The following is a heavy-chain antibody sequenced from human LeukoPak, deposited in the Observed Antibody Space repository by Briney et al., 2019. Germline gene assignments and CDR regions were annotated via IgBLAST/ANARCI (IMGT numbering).Heavy chain of an antibody. V-gene: IGHV3-73*01. CDR2: IDKKDNLYAT. CDR3: TRDRGTYNWFDP. D-gene: IGHD2-15*01. J-gene: IGHJ5*02. Sequence: PGGSLRLSCVASGFTFSGSAVHWVRQSSGKGLEWVGHIDKKDNLYATAYAESVKGRFTISRDDSKDTAFLHMDSLKTEDTALYYCTRDRGTYNWFDPWGQGTLATVSS. CDR1: GFTFSGSA.